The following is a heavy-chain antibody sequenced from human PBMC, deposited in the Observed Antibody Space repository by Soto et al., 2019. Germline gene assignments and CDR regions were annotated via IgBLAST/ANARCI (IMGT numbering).Heavy chain of an antibody. CDR3: KSQVWEDIVVVPAAGYYYMDV. J-gene: IGHJ6*03. D-gene: IGHD2-2*01. CDR2: IRSKANSYAT. CDR1: GFTFSGSA. Sequence: GGSLRLSCAASGFTFSGSAMHWVRQASGKGLEWVGRIRSKANSYATAYAASVEGRFTISRDDSKNTAYLEMNSLKTEDTAVYYCKSQVWEDIVVVPAAGYYYMDVWGKGTTVTVSS. V-gene: IGHV3-73*01.